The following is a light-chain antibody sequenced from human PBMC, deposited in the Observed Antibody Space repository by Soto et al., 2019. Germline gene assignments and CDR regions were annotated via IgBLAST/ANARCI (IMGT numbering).Light chain of an antibody. Sequence: QLVLTQSPSASASLGASVKLTCTLSSGHSSYAIAWHQQQPETGPRYLMKLNSDGSHSKGDGIPDRFSGSSSGAERYLTISSLQSEDEADYYCQTWGTGIQVFGGGTKVTVL. V-gene: IGLV4-69*01. J-gene: IGLJ2*01. CDR2: LNSDGSH. CDR3: QTWGTGIQV. CDR1: SGHSSYA.